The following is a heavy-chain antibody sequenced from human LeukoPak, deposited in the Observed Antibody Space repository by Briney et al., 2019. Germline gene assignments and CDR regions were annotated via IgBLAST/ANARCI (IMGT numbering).Heavy chain of an antibody. CDR3: AKDEHYDFWSGSDY. V-gene: IGHV3-23*01. CDR2: INARGDST. CDR1: GFTFTRYA. Sequence: GGSLRLSCAASGFTFTRYAMTWVRQAPGKGLEWVSTINARGDSTYYADSVKGRFTISSDNSKNTLYVQMNSLRVEDTAVYYCAKDEHYDFWSGSDYWGQGTLVVVSS. D-gene: IGHD3-3*01. J-gene: IGHJ4*02.